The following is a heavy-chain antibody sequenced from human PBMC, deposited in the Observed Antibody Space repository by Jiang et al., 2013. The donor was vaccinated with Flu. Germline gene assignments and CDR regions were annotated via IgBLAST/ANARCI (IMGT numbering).Heavy chain of an antibody. Sequence: QTLSLTCAISGDSVSSNSAAWNWIRQSPSRGLEWLGRTYYRSKWYNDYAVSVKSRITINPDTSKNQFSLQLNSVTPEDTAVYYCARDPINWSLDYYYGMDVWGQGTTVTVSS. CDR3: ARDPINWSLDYYYGMDV. CDR1: GDSVSSNSAA. V-gene: IGHV6-1*01. CDR2: TYYRSKWYN. D-gene: IGHD1-1*01. J-gene: IGHJ6*02.